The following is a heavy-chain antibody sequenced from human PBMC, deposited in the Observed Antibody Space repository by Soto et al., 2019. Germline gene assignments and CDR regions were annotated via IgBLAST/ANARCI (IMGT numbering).Heavy chain of an antibody. J-gene: IGHJ3*02. D-gene: IGHD1-26*01. CDR1: GFTFSSFG. V-gene: IGHV3-33*01. CDR3: ESPLSEWEPDAFDI. Sequence: GGSLRLSCAASGFTFSSFGMHWVRQAPGKGLEWVAVIWYDGSNKYYADSVKGRFTISRDNSKNTLYLQMNSLRAEDTAVYYCESPLSEWEPDAFDIWGQGTMVTVSS. CDR2: IWYDGSNK.